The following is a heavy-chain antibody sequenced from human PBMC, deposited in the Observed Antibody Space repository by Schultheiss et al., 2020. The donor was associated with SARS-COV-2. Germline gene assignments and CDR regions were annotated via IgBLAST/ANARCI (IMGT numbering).Heavy chain of an antibody. Sequence: SVKVSCKASGGTFSSYAISWVRQAPGQGLEWMGGIIPILGIANYAQKFQGRVTITADKSTSTAYMELSSLRSEDTAVYYCARARFVGVVTSNYYYGMDVWGQGTTVTVSS. D-gene: IGHD2-15*01. V-gene: IGHV1-69*10. J-gene: IGHJ6*02. CDR3: ARARFVGVVTSNYYYGMDV. CDR2: IIPILGIA. CDR1: GGTFSSYA.